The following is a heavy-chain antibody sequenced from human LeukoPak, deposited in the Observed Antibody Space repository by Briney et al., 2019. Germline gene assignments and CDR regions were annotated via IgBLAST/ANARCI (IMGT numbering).Heavy chain of an antibody. CDR3: ARAPEIDSSGRSHSDGFDI. Sequence: PSETLSLTCNVSGASISLNYWSWIRQPPGKGLEWIVYSYSGGRTDFNPSLKSRATISVDTSKNQFSLKLSSVTAADAAVYYCARAPEIDSSGRSHSDGFDIWGQGTMVTVSS. V-gene: IGHV4-59*01. CDR1: GASISLNY. D-gene: IGHD3-22*01. CDR2: SYSGGRT. J-gene: IGHJ3*02.